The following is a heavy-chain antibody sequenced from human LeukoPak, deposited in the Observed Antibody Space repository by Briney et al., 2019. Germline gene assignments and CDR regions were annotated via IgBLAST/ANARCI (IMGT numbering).Heavy chain of an antibody. V-gene: IGHV3-21*04. D-gene: IGHD3-3*01. CDR2: ISDSSGYI. CDR1: GFSFSSYR. CDR3: AKDTPSYYDFWSGYPI. J-gene: IGHJ4*02. Sequence: GGSLRLSCAASGFSFSSYRMNWVRQAPGKGLEWVSSISDSSGYIYYADSVKGRFTISRDNTKNSLYLQMNSLRAEDTAVYYCAKDTPSYYDFWSGYPIWGQGTLVTVSS.